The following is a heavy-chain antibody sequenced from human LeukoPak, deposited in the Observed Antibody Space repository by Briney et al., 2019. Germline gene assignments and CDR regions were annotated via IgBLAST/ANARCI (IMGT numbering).Heavy chain of an antibody. V-gene: IGHV3-30*02. Sequence: GGSLRLSCAASGVTFSSYGMHWVRQAPGKGLEWVAFIRYDGSNKYYADSVKGRFTISRDNSKNTLYLQMNSLKTEDTAVYYCARGMFRSIAASSGYYYYYYGMDVWGQGTTVTVSS. CDR2: IRYDGSNK. J-gene: IGHJ6*02. D-gene: IGHD6-13*01. CDR1: GVTFSSYG. CDR3: ARGMFRSIAASSGYYYYYYGMDV.